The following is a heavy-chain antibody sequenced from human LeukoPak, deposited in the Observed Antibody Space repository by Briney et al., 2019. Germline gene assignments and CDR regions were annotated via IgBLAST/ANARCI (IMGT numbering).Heavy chain of an antibody. CDR1: RFTFSSYA. D-gene: IGHD1-7*01. CDR2: ISSNGGST. J-gene: IGHJ4*02. Sequence: GGSLRLSCSASRFTFSSYAMHWVRQAPGKGPEYVSAISSNGGSTYYADSVKGRFTISRDNSKNTLYLQMSSLRAEDTAVYYCVKGELMAPFDYWGQGTLVTVSS. CDR3: VKGELMAPFDY. V-gene: IGHV3-64D*06.